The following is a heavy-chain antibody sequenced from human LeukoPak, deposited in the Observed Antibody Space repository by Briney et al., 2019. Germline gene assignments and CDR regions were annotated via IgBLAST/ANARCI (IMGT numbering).Heavy chain of an antibody. D-gene: IGHD3-10*01. CDR2: ISRSSSSI. V-gene: IGHV3-48*01. J-gene: IGHJ4*02. Sequence: GGSLRLSCVGSGFTFSTHSMNWVRQAPGKGLEWVSYISRSSSSIWLADSVKGRFTISRDNSQNTLYLQMSSLRAEDTAVYYCARAQNYYNSPFSYWGQGTLVTVSS. CDR3: ARAQNYYNSPFSY. CDR1: GFTFSTHS.